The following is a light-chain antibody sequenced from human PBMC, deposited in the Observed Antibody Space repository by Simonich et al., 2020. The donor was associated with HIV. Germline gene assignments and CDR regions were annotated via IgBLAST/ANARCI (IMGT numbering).Light chain of an antibody. Sequence: DIVMTQSPDSLAVSLGERATINCKSSQSVLYSSNNKNYLAWYQQKPGHPPNLLIYWESTRESGVPDRFSGSGSGTDFTLTISSLQAEDVAVYYCQQYYSTPITFGQGTRLEIK. J-gene: IGKJ5*01. CDR1: QSVLYSSNNKNY. CDR2: WES. V-gene: IGKV4-1*01. CDR3: QQYYSTPIT.